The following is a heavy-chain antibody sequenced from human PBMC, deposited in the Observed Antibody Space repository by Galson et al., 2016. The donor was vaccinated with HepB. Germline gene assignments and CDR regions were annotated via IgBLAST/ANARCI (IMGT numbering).Heavy chain of an antibody. Sequence: SLRLSCAASGFAFSRFAMHWVRQAPGKGLEWVAVISYDGTNKYYADSVKGRFTISGDNSRNTLYLQMNSLRVEDTAVYYCARDKGPGIAVAADFLGSYGVDFWGQGTTVTVSS. CDR1: GFAFSRFA. J-gene: IGHJ6*02. D-gene: IGHD6-19*01. CDR2: ISYDGTNK. V-gene: IGHV3-30-3*01. CDR3: ARDKGPGIAVAADFLGSYGVDF.